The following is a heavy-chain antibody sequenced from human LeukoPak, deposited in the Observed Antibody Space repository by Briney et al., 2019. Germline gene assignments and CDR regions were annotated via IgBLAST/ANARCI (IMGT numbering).Heavy chain of an antibody. D-gene: IGHD5-18*01. CDR1: GGSISSGSYY. Sequence: SETLSLTCTVSGGSISSGSYYWSWIRQPPGKGLEWIGYIYYSGSTNYNPSLKSRVTISVDTSKNQFSLKLSSVTAADTAVYYCASGGYGYYFDYWGQGTLVTVSS. J-gene: IGHJ4*02. CDR3: ASGGYGYYFDY. V-gene: IGHV4-61*01. CDR2: IYYSGST.